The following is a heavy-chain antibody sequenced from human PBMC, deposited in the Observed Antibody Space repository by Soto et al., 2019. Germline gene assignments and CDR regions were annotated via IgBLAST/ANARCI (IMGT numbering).Heavy chain of an antibody. Sequence: EVQLVESGGGLVQPGGSLRLSCAASGFTFSSYSINWVRQAPGMGLEWVSYMSSSSSTIYYADSVKGRFTISRDNAKNSLYLQMNSRRAEDTAVYYCARANYYGYPGDFDYWGQGTLVTVSS. CDR2: MSSSSSTI. D-gene: IGHD3-10*01. J-gene: IGHJ4*02. V-gene: IGHV3-48*01. CDR1: GFTFSSYS. CDR3: ARANYYGYPGDFDY.